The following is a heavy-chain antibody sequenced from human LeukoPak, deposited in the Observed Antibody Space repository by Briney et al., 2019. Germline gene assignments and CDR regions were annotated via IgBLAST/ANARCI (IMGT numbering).Heavy chain of an antibody. V-gene: IGHV5-51*01. Sequence: PGVSLKISCKGSGYSFTXXXIGWVRQMPGXGLEWMGIIYPGDSDTRYSPSFQGQVTISADKSISTAYLQWSSLKASDTAMYYCARLPGGYGDYWGEGTLVTVSS. J-gene: IGHJ4*02. CDR1: GYSFTXXX. CDR2: IYPGDSDT. D-gene: IGHD5-12*01. CDR3: ARLPGGYGDY.